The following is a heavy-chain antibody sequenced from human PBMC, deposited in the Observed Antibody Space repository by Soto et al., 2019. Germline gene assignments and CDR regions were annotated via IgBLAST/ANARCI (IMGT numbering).Heavy chain of an antibody. V-gene: IGHV3-74*01. Sequence: EVQLVESGGGLVQPGGSLRLSCAASGLIFSNYKMHWVRQAPGKGLVWVSRINTVGSITDYADSVKGRFTVSRDNPKNTLYLKMNSLRAEDTAVYYCARDTDGLHYWGQGTLVTVSS. J-gene: IGHJ4*02. CDR2: INTVGSIT. CDR1: GLIFSNYK. CDR3: ARDTDGLHY.